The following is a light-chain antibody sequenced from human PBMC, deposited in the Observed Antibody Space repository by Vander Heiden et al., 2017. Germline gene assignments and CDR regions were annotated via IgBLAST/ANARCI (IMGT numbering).Light chain of an antibody. CDR1: KLGDKY. Sequence: SYELTQPPSVSVSPGQTASITCSGDKLGDKYACWYQQKPGQSPVRVIYQDSKRPSGIPERFSGSNSGNTATLTISGTQAMDEADYYCQAWDSSTEVCGGGTKLTV. CDR3: QAWDSSTEV. CDR2: QDS. V-gene: IGLV3-1*01. J-gene: IGLJ2*01.